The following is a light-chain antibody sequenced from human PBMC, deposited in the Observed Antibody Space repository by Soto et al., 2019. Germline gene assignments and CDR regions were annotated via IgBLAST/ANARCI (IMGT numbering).Light chain of an antibody. CDR1: GSDIGTYKY. V-gene: IGLV2-8*01. Sequence: QSALTQPPSASGSPGQSVTISCTGTGSDIGTYKYVSWYQQHPGQAPKLMIYEVSKRPSGVHDRFSGSKSGNTASLTVSGLQSEDEADYYCTSYAGSSNWVFGGGTKLTVL. CDR3: TSYAGSSNWV. CDR2: EVS. J-gene: IGLJ3*02.